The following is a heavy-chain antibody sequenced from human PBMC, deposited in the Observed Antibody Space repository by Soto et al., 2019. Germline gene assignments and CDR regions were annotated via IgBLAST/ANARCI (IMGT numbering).Heavy chain of an antibody. CDR3: ARDQGAMNV. D-gene: IGHD2-2*01. J-gene: IGHJ4*02. CDR1: GDSDSSNSAA. Sequence: PSQTLSLTCGISGDSDSSNSAAWNWIRQSPSRGLEWLGRTYYRSTWCSDYAVSVKSRITINPDTSKNQFSLQLNSVTLEDTAVYFCARDQGAMNVWGQGTLVTVSS. V-gene: IGHV6-1*01. CDR2: TYYRSTWCS.